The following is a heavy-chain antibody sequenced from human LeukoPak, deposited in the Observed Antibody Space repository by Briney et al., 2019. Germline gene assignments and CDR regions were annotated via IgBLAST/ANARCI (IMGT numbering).Heavy chain of an antibody. CDR1: GGSISISYY. V-gene: IGHV4-39*01. J-gene: IGHJ6*02. CDR3: ARHISPGEYYYYHGMDV. D-gene: IGHD2-21*01. CDR2: FYYSGST. Sequence: SETLSLTCTVSGGSISISYYWGWIRQPPRRGLEWIGSFYYSGSTYYNPSLKSRVTVSADTSRNQFSLKLNSVTAADTAVYCCARHISPGEYYYYHGMDVWGQGTTVTVSS.